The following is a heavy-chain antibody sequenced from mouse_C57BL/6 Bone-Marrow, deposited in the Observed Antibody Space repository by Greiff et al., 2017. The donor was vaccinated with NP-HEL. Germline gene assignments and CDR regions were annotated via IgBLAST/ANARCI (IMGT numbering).Heavy chain of an antibody. CDR3: VREGNWEGFAD. D-gene: IGHD4-1*01. V-gene: IGHV10-1*01. CDR1: GFSFNTYA. Sequence: EPGGGLVQPKGSLKLSCAASGFSFNTYAMNWVRQAPGKGLEWVARIRSKSNNYATYYADSVKDRFTISRDDSESMLYLQMNNLKTEDTAMYYCVREGNWEGFADWGQGTLVTVSA. J-gene: IGHJ3*01. CDR2: IRSKSNNYAT.